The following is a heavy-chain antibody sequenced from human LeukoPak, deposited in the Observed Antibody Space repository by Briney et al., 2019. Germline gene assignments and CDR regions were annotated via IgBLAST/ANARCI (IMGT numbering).Heavy chain of an antibody. CDR3: ARARQPPYCSGGSCYFDYYYYMDV. CDR1: GFTFSSYS. J-gene: IGHJ6*03. Sequence: GGSLRLSCAASGFTFSSYSMNWVRQAPGKGLEWVSSISSSSSYIYYADSVKGRFTISRDNAKNSLYLQMNSLRAEDTAVYYCARARQPPYCSGGSCYFDYYYYMDVWGKGTTVTVSS. CDR2: ISSSSSYI. D-gene: IGHD2-15*01. V-gene: IGHV3-21*01.